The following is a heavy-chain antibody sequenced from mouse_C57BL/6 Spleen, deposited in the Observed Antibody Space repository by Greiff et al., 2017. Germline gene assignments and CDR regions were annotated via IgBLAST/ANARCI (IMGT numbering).Heavy chain of an antibody. CDR3: ARHPHYYGSSLVYAMDY. CDR2: IWSDGST. CDR1: GFSLTSYG. D-gene: IGHD1-1*01. J-gene: IGHJ4*01. Sequence: QVQLQQSGPGLVAPSQSLSITCTVSGFSLTSYGVHWVRQPPGKGLEWLVVIWSDGSTTYNSALKSRLSISKYNSKSQVFLKMNSLQTDDTAMYDCARHPHYYGSSLVYAMDYGGQGTSVTVSS. V-gene: IGHV2-6-1*01.